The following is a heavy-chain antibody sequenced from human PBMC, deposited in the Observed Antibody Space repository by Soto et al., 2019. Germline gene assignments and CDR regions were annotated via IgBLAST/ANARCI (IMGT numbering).Heavy chain of an antibody. CDR1: GGSISSGGYY. CDR3: ARGPGGYSGYDWRAFDY. V-gene: IGHV4-31*02. CDR2: IYYSGST. D-gene: IGHD5-12*01. J-gene: IGHJ4*02. Sequence: PSETVSLTCTVSGGSISSGGYYWSWIRQHPGKGLEWIGYIYYSGSTYYNPSLKSRVTISIDTSKNQFSLKLSSVTAADTAVYYCARGPGGYSGYDWRAFDYWGQGTLVTVSS.